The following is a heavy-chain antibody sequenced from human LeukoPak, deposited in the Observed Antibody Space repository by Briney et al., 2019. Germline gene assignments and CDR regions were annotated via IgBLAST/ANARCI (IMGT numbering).Heavy chain of an antibody. V-gene: IGHV1-69*05. D-gene: IGHD3-3*01. CDR1: RGTFSSYA. CDR3: ARGRFLEWLLVFDY. J-gene: IGHJ4*02. CDR2: IIPIFGTA. Sequence: GASVKVSCKASRGTFSSYAISWVRQAPGQGLEWMGRIIPIFGTANYAQKFQGRVTITTDESTSTAYMELSSLRSEDTAVYYCARGRFLEWLLVFDYWGQGTLVTVSS.